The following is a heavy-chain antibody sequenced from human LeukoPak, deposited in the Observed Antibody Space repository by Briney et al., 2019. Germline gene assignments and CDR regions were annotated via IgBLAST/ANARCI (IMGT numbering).Heavy chain of an antibody. CDR3: ARGPWFRSLVGYCADGVCYPGY. CDR1: GYIFITYD. V-gene: IGHV1-8*01. D-gene: IGHD2-8*01. J-gene: IGHJ4*02. CDR2: LNPQSGHT. Sequence: ASVKVSCKASGYIFITYDIIWVRQAAGQGLEWVGWLNPQSGHTGYTENFQGRVIMTMDSSTATVYMELRSLRFEDTAVYYCARGPWFRSLVGYCADGVCYPGYWGQGTLVTVSS.